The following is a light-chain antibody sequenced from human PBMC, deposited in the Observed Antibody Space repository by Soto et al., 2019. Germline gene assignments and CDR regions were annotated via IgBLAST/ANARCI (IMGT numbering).Light chain of an antibody. CDR1: QSVSSN. CDR2: DAS. Sequence: EMVMTQSPATLSVSPGERVTLSCRASQSVSSNLAWYQQKPGQAPRLLIHDASNRATGIPARFSGSGSSTDFTLTISSLEPEDFAVYFCQQRSNWPLTFGGGTKVDIK. V-gene: IGKV3-11*01. J-gene: IGKJ4*01. CDR3: QQRSNWPLT.